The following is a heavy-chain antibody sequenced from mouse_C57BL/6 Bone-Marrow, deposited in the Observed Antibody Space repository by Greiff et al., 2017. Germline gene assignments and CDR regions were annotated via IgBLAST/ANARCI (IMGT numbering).Heavy chain of an antibody. D-gene: IGHD1-1*01. Sequence: QVQLQQSGAELVRPGASVTLSCKASGYTFTDYEMHWVKQTPVHGLEWIGAIDPETGGTAYNQKFKGKAILTADKSSSTAYMELRSLTSEDSAVYYCTRSVGYYYGYWGQGTLDTVSA. CDR1: GYTFTDYE. V-gene: IGHV1-15*01. CDR3: TRSVGYYYGY. J-gene: IGHJ3*01. CDR2: IDPETGGT.